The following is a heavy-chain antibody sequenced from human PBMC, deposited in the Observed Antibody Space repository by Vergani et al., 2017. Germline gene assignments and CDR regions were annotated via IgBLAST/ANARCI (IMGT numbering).Heavy chain of an antibody. CDR3: ARVHAYCGGDCYTQNNWFDP. J-gene: IGHJ5*02. CDR1: GYTFTGYY. Sequence: QVQLVQSGAEVKKPGASVKVSCKASGYTFTGYYMHWVRQAPGKGLEWMGGFDPEDGETIYAQKFQGRVTMTEDTSTDTAYMELSSLRSEDTAVYYCARVHAYCGGDCYTQNNWFDPWGQGTLVTVSS. CDR2: FDPEDGET. V-gene: IGHV1-24*01. D-gene: IGHD2-21*02.